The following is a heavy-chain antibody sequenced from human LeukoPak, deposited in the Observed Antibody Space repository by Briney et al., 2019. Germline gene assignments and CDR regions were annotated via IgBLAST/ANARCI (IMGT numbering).Heavy chain of an antibody. V-gene: IGHV4-39*01. D-gene: IGHD1-1*01. CDR3: ARRGQLVWARYLDN. J-gene: IGHJ4*02. CDR2: IFYTGST. CDR1: GGSISSSHYY. Sequence: PSETLSLTCSVSGGSISSSHYYWAWIRQPPGKGLQWVASIFYTGSTNYNPSLDSRVTISVDTSKNQFSLNLNSVTAADTAVYYCARRGQLVWARYLDNWGQGTLVTVSS.